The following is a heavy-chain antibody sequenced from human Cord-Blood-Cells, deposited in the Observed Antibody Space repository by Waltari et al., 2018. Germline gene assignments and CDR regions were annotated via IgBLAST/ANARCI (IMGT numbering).Heavy chain of an antibody. CDR1: GYSISSGYY. Sequence: QVQLQESGPGLVKPSETLSLTCTVSGYSISSGYYWGWIRQPPGKGLEWIGSIYHSGSTYYNPSLKSRVTISVDTSKNQFSLKPSSVTAADTAMYYCARVPRVGDQLLYGYWYFDLWGRGTLVTVSS. J-gene: IGHJ2*01. V-gene: IGHV4-38-2*02. CDR2: IYHSGST. D-gene: IGHD2-2*02. CDR3: ARVPRVGDQLLYGYWYFDL.